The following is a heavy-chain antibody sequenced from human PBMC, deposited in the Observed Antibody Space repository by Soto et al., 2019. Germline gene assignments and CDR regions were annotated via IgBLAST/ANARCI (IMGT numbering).Heavy chain of an antibody. CDR2: IYYSGSN. D-gene: IGHD4-17*01. CDR1: GGSINSYY. Sequence: SETLSLTCTVSGGSINSYYWSWVRQPPGKGLEWIGYIYYSGSNNHNPSLKSRVTISVDTSKNQFSLKLSSLTDADTAVYYCARVGDYTYHLYYMDVWGKGTTVTVSS. V-gene: IGHV4-59*12. CDR3: ARVGDYTYHLYYMDV. J-gene: IGHJ6*03.